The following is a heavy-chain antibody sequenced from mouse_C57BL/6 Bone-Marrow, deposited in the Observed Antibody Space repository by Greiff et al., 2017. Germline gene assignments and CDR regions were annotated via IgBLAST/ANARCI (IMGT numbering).Heavy chain of an antibody. CDR3: TTRYKNY. V-gene: IGHV14-4*01. Sequence: VQLQQSGAELVRPGASVKLSCTASGFNIKDDYMHWVKQRPEQGLEWIGWIDPENGATEYASKFQGKATITADTSSNTAYLQLSSLTSEDTAVYYCTTRYKNYWGQGTSVTVSS. J-gene: IGHJ4*01. CDR1: GFNIKDDY. D-gene: IGHD1-3*01. CDR2: IDPENGAT.